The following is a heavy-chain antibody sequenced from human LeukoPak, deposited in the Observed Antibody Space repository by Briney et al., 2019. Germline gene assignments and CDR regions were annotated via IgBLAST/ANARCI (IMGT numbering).Heavy chain of an antibody. D-gene: IGHD4-23*01. Sequence: KSGGSLRLSCAASGLSFSYAWMNWVRQAPGKGLEWVSSISSSSSYIYYADSVKGRFTISRDNAKNSLYLQMNSLRAEDTAVYYCARGTVVTRPIDYWGQGTLVTVSS. CDR1: GLSFSYAW. CDR3: ARGTVVTRPIDY. V-gene: IGHV3-21*01. CDR2: ISSSSSYI. J-gene: IGHJ4*02.